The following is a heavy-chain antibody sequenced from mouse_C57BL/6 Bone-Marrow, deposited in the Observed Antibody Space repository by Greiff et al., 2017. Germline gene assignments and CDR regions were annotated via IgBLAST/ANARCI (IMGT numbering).Heavy chain of an antibody. CDR2: IYPRSGNT. Sequence: VQRVESGAELARPGASVKLSCKASGYTFTSYGISWVKQRTGQGLEWIGEIYPRSGNTYYNEKFKGKATLTADKSSSTAYMELRSLTSEDSAVYFCAGGSYYSIGGFDYWGQGTTLTVSS. CDR1: GYTFTSYG. CDR3: AGGSYYSIGGFDY. D-gene: IGHD2-5*01. V-gene: IGHV1-81*01. J-gene: IGHJ2*01.